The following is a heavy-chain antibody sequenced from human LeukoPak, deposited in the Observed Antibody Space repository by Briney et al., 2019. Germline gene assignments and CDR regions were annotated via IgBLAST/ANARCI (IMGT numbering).Heavy chain of an antibody. J-gene: IGHJ4*02. CDR2: IYYSGST. CDR1: GDSISGSSDY. Sequence: PSETLSLTCTVSGDSISGSSDYWGWIRQPPGKGLEWIGSIYYSGSTYYNPSLKSRVTISVDTSKNQFSLKLSSVTAADTAVYYCARGGQGRIAVADGGFDNWGQGTLVTVSS. V-gene: IGHV4-39*07. D-gene: IGHD6-19*01. CDR3: ARGGQGRIAVADGGFDN.